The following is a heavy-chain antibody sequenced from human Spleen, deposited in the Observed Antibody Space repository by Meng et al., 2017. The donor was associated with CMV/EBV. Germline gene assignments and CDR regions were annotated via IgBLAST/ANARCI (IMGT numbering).Heavy chain of an antibody. D-gene: IGHD6-13*01. CDR1: GFTFSSYS. J-gene: IGHJ4*02. V-gene: IGHV3-21*01. CDR3: ARAIAAAGIVGRFDY. Sequence: GGSLRLSCAASGFTFSSYSMNWVRQAPGKGLEWVSSISSSCSYIYYADSVKGRFTISRDNAKNSLYLQMNSLRAEDTAVYYCARAIAAAGIVGRFDYWGQGTLVTVSS. CDR2: ISSSCSYI.